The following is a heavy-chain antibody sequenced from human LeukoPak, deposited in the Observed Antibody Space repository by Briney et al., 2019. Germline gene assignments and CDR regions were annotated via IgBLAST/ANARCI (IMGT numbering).Heavy chain of an antibody. CDR3: ARDSGSSSSWFDP. D-gene: IGHD6-6*01. V-gene: IGHV3-23*01. Sequence: PGGSLRLSCAASGFTFSSYAMTWVRQAPGKGLEWVSSISGSGGSTSYADSVKGRFTISRDNSKNTLYLQMNSLRAEDTAVYHCARDSGSSSSWFDPWGQGTLVTVSS. CDR1: GFTFSSYA. J-gene: IGHJ5*02. CDR2: ISGSGGST.